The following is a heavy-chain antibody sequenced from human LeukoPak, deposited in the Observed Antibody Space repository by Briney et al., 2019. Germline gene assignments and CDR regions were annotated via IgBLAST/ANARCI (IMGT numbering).Heavy chain of an antibody. CDR1: GFTFSSYW. Sequence: GSLRLSCAASGFTFSSYWMSWVRQAPGKGLEWVAVISYDGSNKYYADSVKGRFTISRDNSKNTLYLQMNSLRAEDTAVYYCATLGYCSGGSCYDYYYYYMDVWGKGTTVTVSS. D-gene: IGHD2-15*01. J-gene: IGHJ6*03. V-gene: IGHV3-30*03. CDR2: ISYDGSNK. CDR3: ATLGYCSGGSCYDYYYYYMDV.